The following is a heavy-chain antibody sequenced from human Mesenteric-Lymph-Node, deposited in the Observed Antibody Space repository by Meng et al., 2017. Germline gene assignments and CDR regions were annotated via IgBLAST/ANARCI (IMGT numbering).Heavy chain of an antibody. V-gene: IGHV1-18*01. Sequence: ASVKVFCKASGYTITSYGISWVRQAPGQGLEWMGWISAYNGNTNYAQKLQGRVIMTTDTSTSTAYMELRSLRSDDTAVYYCARVRTTFFTVGDYWGQGTLVTVSS. J-gene: IGHJ4*02. CDR2: ISAYNGNT. CDR3: ARVRTTFFTVGDY. D-gene: IGHD4-23*01. CDR1: GYTITSYG.